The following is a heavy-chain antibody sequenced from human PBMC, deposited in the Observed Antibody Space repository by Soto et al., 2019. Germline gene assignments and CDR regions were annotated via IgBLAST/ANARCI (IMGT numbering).Heavy chain of an antibody. D-gene: IGHD2-2*01. CDR1: GFSFSTYW. V-gene: IGHV3-7*01. Sequence: EVQLVESGGGLVQPGGSLRLSCAASGFSFSTYWMTWVRQAPGKGLEWVANIKPDGSQKYYVDSVKGRFTISRDSAKRSVYLQMDNLRVEDTALYFCAVRYADYWGQGALVTVSS. CDR2: IKPDGSQK. CDR3: AVRYADY. J-gene: IGHJ4*02.